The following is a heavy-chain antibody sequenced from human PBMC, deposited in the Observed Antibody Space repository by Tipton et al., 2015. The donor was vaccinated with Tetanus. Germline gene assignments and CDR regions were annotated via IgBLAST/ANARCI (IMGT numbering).Heavy chain of an antibody. V-gene: IGHV3-23*01. CDR2: ISVSGVNT. J-gene: IGHJ4*02. CDR1: GFTFTNNA. Sequence: CAASGFTFTNNAMSWVRQAPGKGLEWVSTISVSGVNTYYADSVKGRFTITRDNSKNTLSLQMSSLRAEDTAVYYCAKDPLDASSWFSDYWGQGTLVTVSS. D-gene: IGHD6-13*01. CDR3: AKDPLDASSWFSDY.